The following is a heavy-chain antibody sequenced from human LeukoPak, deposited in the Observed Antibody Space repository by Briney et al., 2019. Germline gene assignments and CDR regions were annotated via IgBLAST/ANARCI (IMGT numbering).Heavy chain of an antibody. CDR2: IYYSGST. CDR3: ARDGDQLLYGGY. D-gene: IGHD2-2*02. J-gene: IGHJ4*02. Sequence: SETLSLTCTVSGGSISSSSYYWGWIRQPPGKGLEWIGSIYYSGSTYYNPSLKSRVTISVDTSKNQFSLKLSSVTAADTAVYYCARDGDQLLYGGYWGQGTLVTVSS. V-gene: IGHV4-39*07. CDR1: GGSISSSSYY.